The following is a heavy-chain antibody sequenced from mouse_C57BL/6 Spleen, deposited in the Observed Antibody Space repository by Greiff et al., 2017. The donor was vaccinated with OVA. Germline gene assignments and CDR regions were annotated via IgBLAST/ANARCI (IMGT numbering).Heavy chain of an antibody. Sequence: VQLQQPGAELVRPGSSVKLSCKASGYTFTSYWMHWVKQRPIQGLEWIGNIDPSDSETHYNQKFKDKATLTVDKSSSTAYMQLSSLTSEDSAVYYCARWGYGIPWFAYWGQGTLVTVSA. D-gene: IGHD1-1*01. J-gene: IGHJ3*01. V-gene: IGHV1-52*01. CDR3: ARWGYGIPWFAY. CDR2: IDPSDSET. CDR1: GYTFTSYW.